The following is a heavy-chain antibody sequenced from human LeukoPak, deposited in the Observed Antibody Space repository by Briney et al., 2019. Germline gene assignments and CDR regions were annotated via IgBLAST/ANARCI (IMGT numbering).Heavy chain of an antibody. V-gene: IGHV4-39*01. D-gene: IGHD2-2*01. J-gene: IGHJ6*02. CDR2: IYYSGST. CDR1: GGSISSSSYY. CDR3: ARVKVVPAAMGLQNYYYYYGMDV. Sequence: PSETLSLTCTVSGGSISSSSYYWGWIRQPPGKGLEWIGSIYYSGSTYYNPSLKSRVTISVDTSKNQFSLKLSSVTAADTAVYYCARVKVVPAAMGLQNYYYYYGMDVWGQGTTVTVSS.